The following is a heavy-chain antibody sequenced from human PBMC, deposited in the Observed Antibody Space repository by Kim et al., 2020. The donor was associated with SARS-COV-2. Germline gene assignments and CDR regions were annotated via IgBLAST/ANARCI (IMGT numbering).Heavy chain of an antibody. CDR2: IXXYNGXX. V-gene: IGHV1-18*01. D-gene: IGHD3-9*01. CDR1: GYTFTSYG. CDR3: AXVLPXXDWFXDY. J-gene: IGHJ4*02. Sequence: ASVKVSXKASGYTFTSYGISWVRQAPGQXLEXXGWIXXYNGXXNYAQKVQGRVTXTRDTXTSTXYMELXSLRSDDTAXYFCAXVLPXXDWFXDYWGXGTLXXVS.